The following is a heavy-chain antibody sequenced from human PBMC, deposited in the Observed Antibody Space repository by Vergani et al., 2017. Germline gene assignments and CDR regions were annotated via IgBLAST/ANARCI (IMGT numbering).Heavy chain of an antibody. CDR1: GFTFNNYA. D-gene: IGHD2-2*01. V-gene: IGHV3-23*01. J-gene: IGHJ4*02. Sequence: EVQLLESGGKMVRPGGSLRLSCATSGFTFNNYAMNWVRQAPGKGLEWVAAVTGGGRHTYYTDSVQGRFTISRDNSNHTLFLQMNSLRPEDTAVYFCARGIWDLIPGLGYWVQGTLVSVSS. CDR3: ARGIWDLIPGLGY. CDR2: VTGGGRHT.